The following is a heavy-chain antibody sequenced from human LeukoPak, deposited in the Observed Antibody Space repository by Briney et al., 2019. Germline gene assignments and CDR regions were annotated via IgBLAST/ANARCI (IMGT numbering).Heavy chain of an antibody. CDR2: ISGNGRDT. V-gene: IGHV3-23*01. CDR3: ARAAAVCSSTSCYGHY. D-gene: IGHD2-2*01. CDR1: GFTFSSYG. Sequence: PGGSLRLSCAASGFTFSSYGIHWVRQAPGKGLEWVSAISGNGRDTYYTDSVKGRFIISRDNSKNTLYLQMHSLRVEDTAIYYCARAAAVCSSTSCYGHYWGQGTLVTVSS. J-gene: IGHJ4*02.